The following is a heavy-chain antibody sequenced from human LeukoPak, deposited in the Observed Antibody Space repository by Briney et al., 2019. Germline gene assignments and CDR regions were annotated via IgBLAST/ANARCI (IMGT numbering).Heavy chain of an antibody. Sequence: GGSLRLSCAASGGTFSSYAISWVRQAPGQGLERMGGIIPIFGTANYAQKFQGRVTITADESTSTAYMELSSLRSEDTAVYYCARGSDPTSYCGYYWGQGTLVTVSS. J-gene: IGHJ4*02. CDR1: GGTFSSYA. D-gene: IGHD2-21*01. CDR3: ARGSDPTSYCGYY. CDR2: IIPIFGTA. V-gene: IGHV1-69*01.